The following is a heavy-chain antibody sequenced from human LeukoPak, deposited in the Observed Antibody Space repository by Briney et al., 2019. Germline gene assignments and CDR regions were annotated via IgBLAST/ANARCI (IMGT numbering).Heavy chain of an antibody. CDR1: GGSVSSGSYY. Sequence: SETLSLTCTVSGGSVSSGSYYWSWIRQPPGKGLEWIGYIYYSGSTNYNPSLKSRVTISVDTSKNQFSLKLSSVTAADTAVYYCARGGLERRRHWYFDLWGRGTLVTVSS. D-gene: IGHD1-1*01. J-gene: IGHJ2*01. CDR3: ARGGLERRRHWYFDL. CDR2: IYYSGST. V-gene: IGHV4-61*01.